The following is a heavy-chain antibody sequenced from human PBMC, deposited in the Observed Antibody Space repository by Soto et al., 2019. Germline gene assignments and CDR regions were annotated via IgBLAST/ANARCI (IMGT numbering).Heavy chain of an antibody. CDR1: GVSFSGYY. CDR2: INHSGST. V-gene: IGHV4-34*01. Sequence: SETLSLTCAVYGVSFSGYYWSWIRQPPGKGLEWIGEINHSGSTNYNPSLKSRVTISVDTSKNQFSLKLSSVTAADTAVYYCARTKGGYDRCFDYWGQGTLVTVSS. J-gene: IGHJ4*02. D-gene: IGHD5-12*01. CDR3: ARTKGGYDRCFDY.